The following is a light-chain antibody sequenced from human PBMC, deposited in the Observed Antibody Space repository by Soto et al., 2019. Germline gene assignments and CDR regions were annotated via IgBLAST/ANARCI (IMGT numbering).Light chain of an antibody. J-gene: IGKJ2*01. CDR1: QGLRQRTGHNY. Sequence: DIVMTQSPPSLSVTPGEPDSISCLASQGLRQRTGHNYLDWYLQRQGQSPQLLIYLGFNRASGVPDRFSGSGSGTDFTLKISRVEAEDVGVYYCKQSQHAPVTFGQGTKLEI. CDR2: LGF. CDR3: KQSQHAPVT. V-gene: IGKV2-28*01.